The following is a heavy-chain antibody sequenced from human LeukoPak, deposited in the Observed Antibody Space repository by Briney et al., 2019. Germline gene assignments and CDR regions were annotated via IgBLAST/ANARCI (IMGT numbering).Heavy chain of an antibody. CDR3: RRLTTRAALHY. V-gene: IGHV4-38-2*02. Sequence: SETLSLTCTVSGYSISSGYYWGWIRQPPGKGLEWIGSVFHSGSTYYNPSLKSRVIISVDTSKNQFSLKLSSVTVADTALYYCRRLTTRAALHYWGQGTLVTVAS. D-gene: IGHD1-1*01. J-gene: IGHJ4*02. CDR1: GYSISSGYY. CDR2: VFHSGST.